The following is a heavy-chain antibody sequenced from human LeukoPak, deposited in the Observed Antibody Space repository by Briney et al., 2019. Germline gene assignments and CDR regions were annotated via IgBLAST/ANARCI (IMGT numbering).Heavy chain of an antibody. CDR3: AKDADIGAAGYYFDY. V-gene: IGHV3-66*01. J-gene: IGHJ4*02. D-gene: IGHD6-13*01. Sequence: PGGSLRLSCAASGFTVSSNYMSWVRQAPGKGLEWVSVIYSGGSTYYADSVKGRFTIPRDNSKNTVHLQMNSLRADDAAVYYCAKDADIGAAGYYFDYWGQGTLVTVSS. CDR1: GFTVSSNY. CDR2: IYSGGST.